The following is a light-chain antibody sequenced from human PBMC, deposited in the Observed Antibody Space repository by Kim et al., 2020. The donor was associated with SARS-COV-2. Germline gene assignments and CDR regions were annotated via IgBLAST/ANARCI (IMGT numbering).Light chain of an antibody. CDR3: QSYDDNIWV. V-gene: IGLV6-57*01. J-gene: IGLJ3*02. CDR1: SGSIVSDF. CDR2: EDH. Sequence: NFMLTQSHSVSESPGKTVIISCTRSSGSIVSDFVQWFQQRPGSSPTTVIYEDHKRPSGVPDRFSGSVDSSSNSASLTISGLRAEDEADYYCQSYDDNIWVFGGVTKLTVL.